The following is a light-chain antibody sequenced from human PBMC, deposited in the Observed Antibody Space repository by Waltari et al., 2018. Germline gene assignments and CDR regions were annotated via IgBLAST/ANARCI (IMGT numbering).Light chain of an antibody. J-gene: IGLJ3*02. Sequence: QSALTQPASVSGSPGQSLTIPFTGTSSDVVFYNLVSWYQQHPGQAPELVVYAVISRPPGVSIRVSSSKSGNTASLTISGLQAEDEADYYCCSYAGRNIWVFGGGTKLTVL. CDR2: AVI. CDR1: SSDVVFYNL. V-gene: IGLV2-23*02. CDR3: CSYAGRNIWV.